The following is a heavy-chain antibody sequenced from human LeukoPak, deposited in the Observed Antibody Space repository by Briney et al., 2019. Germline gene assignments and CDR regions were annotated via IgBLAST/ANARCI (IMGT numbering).Heavy chain of an antibody. CDR1: GITFSTYS. J-gene: IGHJ4*02. Sequence: GGSLRLSCVASGITFSTYSMNWVRQAPGKGLEWVSYISSFSGTINYADSVKGRFTISRDNAKNSLYLQMNSLRAEDTALYYCAKDIGQQLPLYYFDYWGQGTLVTVSS. D-gene: IGHD6-13*01. CDR3: AKDIGQQLPLYYFDY. CDR2: ISSFSGTI. V-gene: IGHV3-48*01.